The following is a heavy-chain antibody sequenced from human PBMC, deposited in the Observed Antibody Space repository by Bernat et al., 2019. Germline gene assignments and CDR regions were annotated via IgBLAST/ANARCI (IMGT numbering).Heavy chain of an antibody. V-gene: IGHV3-30*03. D-gene: IGHD3-9*01. J-gene: IGHJ3*02. CDR3: ASGYDILTGYSTYDAFDI. CDR2: ISYDGSNK. Sequence: VQLLESGGGLVQPGGSLRLSCAASGFTFSSYAMSWVRQAPGKGLEWVAVISYDGSNKYYADSVKGRFTISRDNSKNTLYLQMNSLRAEDTAVYYCASGYDILTGYSTYDAFDIWGQGTMVTVSS. CDR1: GFTFSSYA.